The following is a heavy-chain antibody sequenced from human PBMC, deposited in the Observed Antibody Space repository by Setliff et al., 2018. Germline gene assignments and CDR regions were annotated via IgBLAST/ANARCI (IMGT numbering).Heavy chain of an antibody. J-gene: IGHJ6*02. CDR1: GGSVSSASHY. Sequence: PSETLSLTCTVSGGSVSSASHYWGWIRQAPGKAMEWIGSVYYSGYTYYKPSLQSRVTMSVDTSKKQLSLKLSTVTAADTAVYYCAKDSLEVVIALHGMDVWGQGTTVTVSS. V-gene: IGHV4-39*07. D-gene: IGHD2-21*01. CDR3: AKDSLEVVIALHGMDV. CDR2: VYYSGYT.